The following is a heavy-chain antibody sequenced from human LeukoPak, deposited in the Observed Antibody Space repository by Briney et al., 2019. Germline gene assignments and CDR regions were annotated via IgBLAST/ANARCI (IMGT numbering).Heavy chain of an antibody. J-gene: IGHJ5*02. Sequence: ASVKVSCKASGYTFTGYDINWVRQATGQGLEWMGWINPNSGGTNYAQKFQGWVTMTRDTSISTAYMELSRLRSDDTAVYYCARVAAAGTPYNWFDPWGQGTLVTVSS. CDR2: INPNSGGT. CDR3: ARVAAAGTPYNWFDP. V-gene: IGHV1-2*04. CDR1: GYTFTGYD. D-gene: IGHD6-13*01.